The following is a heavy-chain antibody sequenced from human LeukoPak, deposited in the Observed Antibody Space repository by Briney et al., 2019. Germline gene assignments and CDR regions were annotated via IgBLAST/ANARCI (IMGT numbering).Heavy chain of an antibody. Sequence: GASLQISCKGSGSIFTSYWIGWVRQLPGKGLEWMEIIYPGDSDTRYSPSFQGQVTISADKSISTAYLQWSSLKASDAAIYHCARLLENFDWVFHQWGQGTLVTVSS. CDR3: ARLLENFDWVFHQ. J-gene: IGHJ4*02. D-gene: IGHD3-9*01. V-gene: IGHV5-51*01. CDR2: IYPGDSDT. CDR1: GSIFTSYW.